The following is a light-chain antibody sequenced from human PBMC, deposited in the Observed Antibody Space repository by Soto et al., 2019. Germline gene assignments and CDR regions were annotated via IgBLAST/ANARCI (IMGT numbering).Light chain of an antibody. CDR3: SSYAGSNKSV. J-gene: IGLJ1*01. CDR2: EVS. Sequence: QSALTQPPSASGSPGQSVTISRTGTSSDVGGYNYVSWYQQHPGKAPKLMIYEVSKRPSGVPDRFSGSKSGSTASLTVSGLQPEDEADYYCSSYAGSNKSVFGTGTKVTVL. CDR1: SSDVGGYNY. V-gene: IGLV2-8*01.